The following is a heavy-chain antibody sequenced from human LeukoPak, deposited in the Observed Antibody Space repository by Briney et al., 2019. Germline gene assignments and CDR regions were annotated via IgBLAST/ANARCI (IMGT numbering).Heavy chain of an antibody. V-gene: IGHV4-61*02. CDR1: GGSISSGRNY. Sequence: PSETLSLTCTVSGGSISSGRNYWIWIRPPAGKGLEWVGRIYTSGSTNYNPSLKSRVTISIDASKNQFSLKLSSVTGADTAVYYCARDPSGSYSSEAWFDYWGQGTLVTVSS. CDR3: ARDPSGSYSSEAWFDY. J-gene: IGHJ4*02. D-gene: IGHD1-26*01. CDR2: IYTSGST.